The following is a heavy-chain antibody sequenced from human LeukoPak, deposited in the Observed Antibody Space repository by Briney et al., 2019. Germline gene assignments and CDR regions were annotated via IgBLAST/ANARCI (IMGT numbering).Heavy chain of an antibody. D-gene: IGHD2-15*01. CDR2: ISSSGSTI. Sequence: GGSLRLSCAASGFTFSDYYMSWIRQAPGKGLEWVSYISSSGSTIYYADSVKGRFTISRGNAKNSLYLQMNSLRAEDTAVYYCAGVGYCSGGSCYAPFDYWGQGTLVTVSS. J-gene: IGHJ4*02. CDR1: GFTFSDYY. CDR3: AGVGYCSGGSCYAPFDY. V-gene: IGHV3-11*04.